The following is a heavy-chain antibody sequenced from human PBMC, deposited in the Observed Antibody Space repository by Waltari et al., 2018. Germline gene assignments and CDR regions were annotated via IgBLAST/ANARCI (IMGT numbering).Heavy chain of an antibody. CDR1: GGTFSTYT. CDR2: INPFIGIS. D-gene: IGHD1-1*01. V-gene: IGHV1-69*02. Sequence: HVQLEQSGAEVKKPGSSVKVSCKASGGTFSTYTVTWVRQAPGQGLEWMGSINPFIGISKYAQSLQARLTITVDQSTNTGYMELNNLRPEDTGVYYCARSGEMKGTVDYWGQGTLVTVSS. J-gene: IGHJ4*02. CDR3: ARSGEMKGTVDY.